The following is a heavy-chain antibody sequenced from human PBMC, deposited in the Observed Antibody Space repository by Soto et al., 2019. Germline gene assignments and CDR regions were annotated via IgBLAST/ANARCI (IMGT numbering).Heavy chain of an antibody. V-gene: IGHV1-18*01. CDR1: GYTFTSYG. CDR2: ISAYNGNT. Sequence: QVQLVQSGAEVKKPGASVKVSCKASGYTFTSYGISWVRQAPGQGLEWMGWISAYNGNTNYTQKLQGRVTITTDTSTRTAYMELRRLRPHVTAVYYCTRGTTVETASYWGQGTLVTVSA. J-gene: IGHJ4*02. CDR3: TRGTTVETASY. D-gene: IGHD4-17*01.